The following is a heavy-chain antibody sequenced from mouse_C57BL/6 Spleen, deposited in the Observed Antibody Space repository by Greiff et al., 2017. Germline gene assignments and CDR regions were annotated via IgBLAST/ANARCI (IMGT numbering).Heavy chain of an antibody. CDR2: IRNKANGYTT. D-gene: IGHD1-1*01. Sequence: EVQLVESGGGLVQPGGSLSLSCAASGFTFTDYYMSWVRQPPGKALEWLGFIRNKANGYTTEYSASVKGRFTISRDNSQSILYLQMNALRAEDSATYYCARAITTVVARWYFDVWGTGTTVTVSS. CDR3: ARAITTVVARWYFDV. CDR1: GFTFTDYY. J-gene: IGHJ1*03. V-gene: IGHV7-3*01.